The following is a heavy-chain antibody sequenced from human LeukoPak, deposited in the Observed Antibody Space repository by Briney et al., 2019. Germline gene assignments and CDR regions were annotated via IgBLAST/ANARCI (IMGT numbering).Heavy chain of an antibody. CDR1: GGSISSIY. CDR2: IYTSGST. D-gene: IGHD2-2*01. J-gene: IGHJ4*02. Sequence: SETLSLTCTVSGGSISSIYWSWIRQPPGKGLEWIGYIYTSGSTKYNPSLKSRVTMSLDTSKTQFSLKLSSVTAADTAVYYCARSSGYCSSTSCYDFDYWGQGTLVTVSS. CDR3: ARSSGYCSSTSCYDFDY. V-gene: IGHV4-4*09.